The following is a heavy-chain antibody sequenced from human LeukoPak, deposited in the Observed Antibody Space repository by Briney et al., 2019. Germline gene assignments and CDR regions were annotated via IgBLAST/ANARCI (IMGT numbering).Heavy chain of an antibody. Sequence: ASVKVSCKASGYTFTGYYMHWVRQAPGQGLEWMGRINPNSGGTNYAQKFQGRVTMTRDTSISTAYTELSRLRSDDTAVYYCARDTGYSRIGWASYYYMDVWGKGTTVTVSS. CDR3: ARDTGYSRIGWASYYYMDV. V-gene: IGHV1-2*06. CDR2: INPNSGGT. J-gene: IGHJ6*03. CDR1: GYTFTGYY. D-gene: IGHD6-13*01.